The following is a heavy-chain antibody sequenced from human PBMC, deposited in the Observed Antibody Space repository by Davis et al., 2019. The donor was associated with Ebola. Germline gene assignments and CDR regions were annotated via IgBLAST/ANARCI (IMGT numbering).Heavy chain of an antibody. Sequence: AASVKVSCKASGYTFTGYYMHWVRQAPGQGLEWMGWINPNSGGTNYAQKFQGWVTMTRDTSISTAYMELSRLRSDDTAVYYCARDGGSGSYSYWFDPWGQGTLVTVSS. D-gene: IGHD1-26*01. CDR2: INPNSGGT. CDR3: ARDGGSGSYSYWFDP. V-gene: IGHV1-2*04. J-gene: IGHJ5*02. CDR1: GYTFTGYY.